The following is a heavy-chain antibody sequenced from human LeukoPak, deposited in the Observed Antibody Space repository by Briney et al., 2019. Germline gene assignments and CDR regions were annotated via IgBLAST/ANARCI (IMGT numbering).Heavy chain of an antibody. CDR1: GYTFTSYG. J-gene: IGHJ4*02. Sequence: ASVKVSCKDSGYTFTSYGKRWVRQAPGQGLERKGWISAYNGNTNYTQKLQGRVTMTTDTSTSTAYMELRSLRSDDTAVYYCARGDGYNLGFDYWGQGTLVTVSS. D-gene: IGHD5-24*01. CDR3: ARGDGYNLGFDY. CDR2: ISAYNGNT. V-gene: IGHV1-18*01.